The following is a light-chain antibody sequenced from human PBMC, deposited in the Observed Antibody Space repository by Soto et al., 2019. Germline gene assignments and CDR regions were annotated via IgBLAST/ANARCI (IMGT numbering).Light chain of an antibody. V-gene: IGLV2-8*01. CDR3: KSYAGSNTYV. CDR2: EVV. CDR1: KNDIRVYGF. Sequence: QSVLTQPPSASGSPGQSVTISCTVTKNDIRVYGFVSGYQPHPGKSPRLIIYEVVQRPSAVPDRFSGSKSGNTASLTVSGLQAADEADYFCKSYAGSNTYVFGSGTK. J-gene: IGLJ1*01.